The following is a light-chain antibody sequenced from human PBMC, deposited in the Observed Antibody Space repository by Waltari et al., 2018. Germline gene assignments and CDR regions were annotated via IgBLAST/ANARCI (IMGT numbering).Light chain of an antibody. CDR2: EVN. CDR1: SSDVGRYDF. V-gene: IGLV2-8*01. Sequence: QSALTPPPSASGSPGQSVTISCTGTSSDVGRYDFVPWYQQHPGKAPKLMMYEVNKRPARIPERFSGAKSGKTASLTVGGLQADDEAHYYCASCAVRNNFVLGTGTKVTVI. J-gene: IGLJ1*01. CDR3: ASCAVRNNFV.